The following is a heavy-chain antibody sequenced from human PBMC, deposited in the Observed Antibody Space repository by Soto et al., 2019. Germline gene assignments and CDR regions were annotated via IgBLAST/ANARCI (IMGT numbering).Heavy chain of an antibody. Sequence: GGSLRLSCTPSGFIFSDYSMNWVRQAPGKGLEWISYITTTSSTMYYADSVKGRFTISRDNAKNSLYLQMNSLRDEDTAVYYCARDSSGRQYYGMDVWGQGTTVTVS. CDR1: GFIFSDYS. J-gene: IGHJ6*02. D-gene: IGHD3-22*01. V-gene: IGHV3-48*02. CDR3: ARDSSGRQYYGMDV. CDR2: ITTTSSTM.